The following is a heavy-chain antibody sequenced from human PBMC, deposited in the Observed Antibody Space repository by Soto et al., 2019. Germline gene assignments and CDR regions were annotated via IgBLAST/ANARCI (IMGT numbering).Heavy chain of an antibody. J-gene: IGHJ4*02. CDR2: IYYSGST. CDR3: ARSPLHCSSTSCEDY. D-gene: IGHD2-2*01. Sequence: SETLSLTCTVSGGSISSYYWSWIRKPPGKGLEWIGYIYYSGSTNYNPSLKSRVTISVDTSKNQFSMKLSSVTAEDTAVYYCARSPLHCSSTSCEDYWGQGTLVTVSS. CDR1: GGSISSYY. V-gene: IGHV4-59*01.